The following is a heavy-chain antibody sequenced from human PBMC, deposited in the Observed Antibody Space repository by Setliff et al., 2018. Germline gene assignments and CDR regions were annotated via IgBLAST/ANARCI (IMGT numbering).Heavy chain of an antibody. J-gene: IGHJ4*02. CDR2: IYHSGST. V-gene: IGHV4-38-2*01. CDR3: AREYYYGSGSYSDY. D-gene: IGHD3-10*01. Sequence: ASETLSLTCAVSGYSISSGYYWGWIRQPPGKGLEWIGIIYHSGSTNYNPSLKSRVTISVDTSKNQFSLKLNSVTAANTAVYYCAREYYYGSGSYSDYWGQGTLVTVSS. CDR1: GYSISSGYY.